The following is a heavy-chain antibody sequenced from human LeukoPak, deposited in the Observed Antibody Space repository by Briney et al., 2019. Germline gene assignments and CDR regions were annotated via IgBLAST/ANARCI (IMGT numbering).Heavy chain of an antibody. D-gene: IGHD3-22*01. J-gene: IGHJ4*02. CDR3: AREGTYYYDSSGIDY. CDR2: ISSSSYI. CDR1: GFTFSSYS. Sequence: GGSLRLSCAASGFTFSSYSMNWVRQAPGKGLEWVSSISSSSYIYYADSVKGRFTISRDNAKNSLYLQMNSLRAEDTAVYYCAREGTYYYDSSGIDYWGQGTLVTVSS. V-gene: IGHV3-21*01.